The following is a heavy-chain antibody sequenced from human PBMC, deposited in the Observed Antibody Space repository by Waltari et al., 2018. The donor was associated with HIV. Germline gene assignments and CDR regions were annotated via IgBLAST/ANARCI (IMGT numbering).Heavy chain of an antibody. CDR1: GFTLTNAW. CDR2: IKSEDDGGTT. CDR3: TSTGGGITDY. Sequence: EVQLVESGGGLVKPGESLRLSCAASGFTLTNAWMSWVRQAPGKGLGWVGRIKSEDDGGTTDYAAPVKGRFTISRDDSKNALYLQMNSLKTEDTALYYCTSTGGGITDYWGQETLVTVSS. D-gene: IGHD2-15*01. V-gene: IGHV3-15*01. J-gene: IGHJ4*02.